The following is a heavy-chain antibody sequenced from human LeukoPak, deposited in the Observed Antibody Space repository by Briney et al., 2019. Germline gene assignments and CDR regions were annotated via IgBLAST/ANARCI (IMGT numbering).Heavy chain of an antibody. D-gene: IGHD3-10*01. J-gene: IGHJ6*03. CDR2: INPNSGGT. CDR3: ARAVDYYGSGSYWGYYYYYYMDV. Sequence: ASVKVSCKASGYTFTGYYMHWVRQAPGQGLEWMGWINPNSGGTNCAQKFQGRVTMTRDTSISTAYMELSRLRSDDTAVYYCARAVDYYGSGSYWGYYYYYYMDVWGKGTTVTISS. CDR1: GYTFTGYY. V-gene: IGHV1-2*02.